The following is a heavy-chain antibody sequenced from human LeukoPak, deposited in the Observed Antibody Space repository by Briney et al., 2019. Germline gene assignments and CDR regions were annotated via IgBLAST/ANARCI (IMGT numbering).Heavy chain of an antibody. CDR1: GGTFSSYA. Sequence: GASVKVSCKASGGTFSSYAISWVRQAPGQGLEWMGGIIPIFGTANYAQKSQGRVTITTDESTSTAYMELSSLRSEDTAVCYCARASGNYYDSSGYYRTPPRFDYWGQGTLVTVSS. CDR3: ARASGNYYDSSGYYRTPPRFDY. CDR2: IIPIFGTA. V-gene: IGHV1-69*05. D-gene: IGHD3-22*01. J-gene: IGHJ4*02.